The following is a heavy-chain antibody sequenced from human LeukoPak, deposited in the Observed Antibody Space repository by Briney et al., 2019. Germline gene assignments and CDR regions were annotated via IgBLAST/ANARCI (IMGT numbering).Heavy chain of an antibody. CDR3: AKEYITMVRGPRSYSYGMDV. D-gene: IGHD3-10*01. CDR2: ISFDGSNK. J-gene: IGHJ6*02. CDR1: GFSFRSYG. Sequence: GGSLRLSWAASGFSFRSYGMHWVRQAPGKGREWGAVISFDGSNKYYEDSVKGRFTISRDNSKNTLYLQMNSLRAEDTAVYYCAKEYITMVRGPRSYSYGMDVWGQGTTVTVSS. V-gene: IGHV3-30*18.